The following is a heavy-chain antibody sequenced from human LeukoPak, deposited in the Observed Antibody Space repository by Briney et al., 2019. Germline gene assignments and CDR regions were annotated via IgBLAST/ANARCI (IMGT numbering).Heavy chain of an antibody. CDR3: AKVTTGWWYHWAYMNV. CDR2: ISGRGDET. CDR1: GFTFIDYA. D-gene: IGHD2-15*01. V-gene: IGHV3-23*01. Sequence: PGGSLRLSCAASGFTFIDYAMSWVCQAPGGGMEGVSAISGRGDETFHADSVKGRFTTSRDNSKNTLSLQMSSLRVEDSAVYFCAKVTTGWWYHWAYMNVWGTRTTVTVSS. J-gene: IGHJ6*03.